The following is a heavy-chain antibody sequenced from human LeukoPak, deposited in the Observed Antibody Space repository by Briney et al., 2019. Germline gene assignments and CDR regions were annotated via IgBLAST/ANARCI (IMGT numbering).Heavy chain of an antibody. V-gene: IGHV3-23*01. Sequence: GGSLRLSCAASGFTFNNYAMSWVRQAPGKGLEWVSGINGSGGSTYYADSVKGRFTISRDNFKHTLYLQMNTLRAEDTAVYYCVKGYNWNDVSPDAFDIWGQGTMVTVSS. CDR3: VKGYNWNDVSPDAFDI. D-gene: IGHD1-20*01. J-gene: IGHJ3*02. CDR2: INGSGGST. CDR1: GFTFNNYA.